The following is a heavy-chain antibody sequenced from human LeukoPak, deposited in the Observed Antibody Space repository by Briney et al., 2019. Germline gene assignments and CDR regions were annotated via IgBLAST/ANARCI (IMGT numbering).Heavy chain of an antibody. CDR3: ARVLEGATVTPSYYYYYYMDV. D-gene: IGHD4-17*01. CDR1: GFTFSSYG. Sequence: SGGSLRLSCAASGFTFSSYGMHWVRQAPGKGLEWVAFIRYDGSNKYYADSVKGRFTISRDNSKNTLYLQMNSLRAEDTAVYYCARVLEGATVTPSYYYYYYMDVWGKGTTVTVSS. V-gene: IGHV3-30*02. J-gene: IGHJ6*03. CDR2: IRYDGSNK.